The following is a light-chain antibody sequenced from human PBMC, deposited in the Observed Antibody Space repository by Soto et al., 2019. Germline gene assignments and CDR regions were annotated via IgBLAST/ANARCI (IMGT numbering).Light chain of an antibody. CDR2: EVN. CDR1: SNDVGAYNF. Sequence: QSALTQPPSASGSPGQSVTISCTGTSNDVGAYNFISWYQQHPGKAPKLMIYEVNKRPSGVPDRFSGSKSGNTASLTVSGLQAEDEADYYRSSYGGSNNLLFGGGTKLTVL. CDR3: SSYGGSNNLL. J-gene: IGLJ2*01. V-gene: IGLV2-8*01.